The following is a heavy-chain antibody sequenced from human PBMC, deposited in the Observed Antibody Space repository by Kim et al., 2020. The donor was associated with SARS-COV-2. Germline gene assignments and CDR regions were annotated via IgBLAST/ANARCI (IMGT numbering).Heavy chain of an antibody. Sequence: ASVKVSCKASGYTFTSYDINWVRQATGQGLEWMGCMNPNSGNTGYVQKFQGRVTITRNTSISTAYMELSSLRSEDTAVYYCARRRVAANNWFDPWGQGTLVTVSS. V-gene: IGHV1-8*01. D-gene: IGHD6-19*01. CDR1: GYTFTSYD. CDR2: MNPNSGNT. CDR3: ARRRVAANNWFDP. J-gene: IGHJ5*02.